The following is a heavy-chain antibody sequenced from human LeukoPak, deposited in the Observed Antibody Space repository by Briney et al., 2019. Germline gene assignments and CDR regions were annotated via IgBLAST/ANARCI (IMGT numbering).Heavy chain of an antibody. CDR1: GGSISSSIYY. D-gene: IGHD6-19*01. CDR2: ISYSGST. V-gene: IGHV4-39*01. J-gene: IGHJ4*02. CDR3: ARHYRRTSSGWPPSDY. Sequence: PSETLSLTCTVSGGSISSSIYYWGWIRQPPGKGLEWIGSISYSGSTYYNPSLKSRVTISVDTSKNQLSLKLSSVTAADTAVYYCARHYRRTSSGWPPSDYWGQGTLVTV.